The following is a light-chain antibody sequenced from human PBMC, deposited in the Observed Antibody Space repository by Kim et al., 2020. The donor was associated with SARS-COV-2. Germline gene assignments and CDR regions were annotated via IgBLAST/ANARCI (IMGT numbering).Light chain of an antibody. CDR3: QSADSTDTFWV. V-gene: IGLV3-25*03. CDR1: GLPKQY. J-gene: IGLJ3*02. CDR2: EDT. Sequence: PGPTARIAGSGHGLPKQYAYWFQQKPGQAPVVVIYEDTERPSGIPERFSGSTSGTTVTLTISGVQAEDEADYYCQSADSTDTFWVFGGGTQLTVL.